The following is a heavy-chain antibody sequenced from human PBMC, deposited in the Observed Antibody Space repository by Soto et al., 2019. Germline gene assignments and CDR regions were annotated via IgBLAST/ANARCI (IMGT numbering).Heavy chain of an antibody. CDR2: IKGDGSTA. CDR1: GFTFSSYW. CDR3: ARGLKNYYGTDV. J-gene: IGHJ6*02. V-gene: IGHV3-74*01. Sequence: PGGCLRLSCAASGFTFSSYWMHWVRQAPGKGLVWVSRIKGDGSTASYADSVKGRFTISRDNAKNTVYLQMNSLRAEDTAVYYCARGLKNYYGTDVWGQGTTVTVSS.